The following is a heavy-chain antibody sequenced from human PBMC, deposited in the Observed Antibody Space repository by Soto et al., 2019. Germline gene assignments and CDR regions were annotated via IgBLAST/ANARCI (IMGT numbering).Heavy chain of an antibody. CDR3: AKAVGSYCNFDY. Sequence: EVQLVESGGGLVQPGRSLRLSCAASGFTFDDYAMHWVRQAPGKGLEWVSGISWNSGSIGYADSVKGRFTISRDNAKNSLYLQMNSLRAEDTALYYCAKAVGSYCNFDYWGQRTHVTVSS. V-gene: IGHV3-9*01. J-gene: IGHJ4*02. D-gene: IGHD3-10*01. CDR2: ISWNSGSI. CDR1: GFTFDDYA.